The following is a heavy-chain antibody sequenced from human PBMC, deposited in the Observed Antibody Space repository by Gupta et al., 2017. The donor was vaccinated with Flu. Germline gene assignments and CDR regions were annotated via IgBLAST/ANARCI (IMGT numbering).Heavy chain of an antibody. J-gene: IGHJ4*02. CDR3: TTDNTGYGSAPYFDK. Sequence: EGQLVESGGGLVKPGGSLRPSCAASGFTFSNAWMSWVRQVPGKGLEWVGRIRSNFDDGTTDYAAAVRGRFTISRDDSANKLYLQINSLKSEDAAVYYCTTDNTGYGSAPYFDKWGQGTLVTVSS. CDR2: IRSNFDDGTT. V-gene: IGHV3-15*01. D-gene: IGHD5-12*01. CDR1: GFTFSNAW.